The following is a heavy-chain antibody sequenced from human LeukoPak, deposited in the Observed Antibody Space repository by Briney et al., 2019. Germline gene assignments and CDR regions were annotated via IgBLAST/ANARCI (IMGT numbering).Heavy chain of an antibody. Sequence: RGSLRLSCAASGFTFSSYGMHWVRQAPGKGLEWVAVIWYDGSNKYYADSVKGRFTISRDNSKNTLYLQMNSLRAEDTAVYYCARDIAAAGTPFDYWGQGTLVTVSS. CDR2: IWYDGSNK. D-gene: IGHD6-13*01. CDR3: ARDIAAAGTPFDY. J-gene: IGHJ4*02. CDR1: GFTFSSYG. V-gene: IGHV3-33*01.